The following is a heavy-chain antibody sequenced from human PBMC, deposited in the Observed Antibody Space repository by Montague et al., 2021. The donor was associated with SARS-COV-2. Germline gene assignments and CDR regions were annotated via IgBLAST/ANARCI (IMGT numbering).Heavy chain of an antibody. Sequence: SETLSLTCTVSGGSISSSNYYWGCIRQPPRKGLEWIGNMYYSGSTYYNLSLKSRVTISIDTSKNQFSLKLSSVTAADTAVYSCASDDIVLQGVTKGMDVWGQGTTVTVSS. V-gene: IGHV4-39*07. D-gene: IGHD3-10*01. CDR3: ASDDIVLQGVTKGMDV. CDR2: MYYSGST. J-gene: IGHJ6*02. CDR1: GGSISSSNYY.